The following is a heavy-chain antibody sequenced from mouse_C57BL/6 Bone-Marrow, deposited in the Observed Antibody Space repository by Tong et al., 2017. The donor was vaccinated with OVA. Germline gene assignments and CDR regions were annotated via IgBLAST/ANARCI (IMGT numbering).Heavy chain of an antibody. J-gene: IGHJ4*01. CDR1: EYEFPSHD. CDR2: INSDGGST. D-gene: IGHD2-1*01. V-gene: IGHV5-2*01. CDR3: PSMVRYYAMDY. Sequence: EVQLQESGGGLVQPGESLKLSCESNEYEFPSHDMSWVRKTPEKRLELVAAINSDGGSTYYPDTMERRFIISRDNTKKTLYLQMSSLRSEDTALYYFPSMVRYYAMDYWGQGTSVTVSS.